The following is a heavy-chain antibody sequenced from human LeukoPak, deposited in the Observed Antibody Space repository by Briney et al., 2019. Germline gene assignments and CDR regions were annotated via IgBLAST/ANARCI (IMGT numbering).Heavy chain of an antibody. D-gene: IGHD3-9*01. CDR3: AKGDDILTGYFKFDY. Sequence: GGSLRLSCAASGFTFSAYAMTWVRQAPGKGLEWVSVISGSGGSTYYADSVKGRFTISRDNSKNTLYLQMNSLRAEDTAVYYCAKGDDILTGYFKFDYWGQGTLVTVSS. J-gene: IGHJ4*02. V-gene: IGHV3-23*01. CDR1: GFTFSAYA. CDR2: ISGSGGST.